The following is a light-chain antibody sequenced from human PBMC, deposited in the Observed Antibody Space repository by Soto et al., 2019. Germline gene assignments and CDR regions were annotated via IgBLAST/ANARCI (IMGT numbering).Light chain of an antibody. CDR1: QSIGGW. Sequence: DIQMTQSPSTLSASVGARVPITCRASQSIGGWLAWYQQKPGKAPNLLIYDASTLASGVPSRFSGSGSGTEFTLTISSLQPEDFATYYCQQYHIYSGTFGQGTKVDI. V-gene: IGKV1-5*03. J-gene: IGKJ1*01. CDR2: DAS. CDR3: QQYHIYSGT.